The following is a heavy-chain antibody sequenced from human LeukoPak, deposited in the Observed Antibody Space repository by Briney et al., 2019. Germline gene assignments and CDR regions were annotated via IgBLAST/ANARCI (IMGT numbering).Heavy chain of an antibody. Sequence: SGTLSLTCAVSGGSISSSNWWSWVRQPPGKGLEWIGEIYHSGSTNYNPSLKSRVTISVDKSKNQFSLKLSSVTAADTAVYYCARAYIVFGEGINWFDPWGQGTLVTVSS. CDR3: ARAYIVFGEGINWFDP. CDR2: IYHSGST. J-gene: IGHJ5*02. CDR1: GGSISSSNW. D-gene: IGHD3-10*02. V-gene: IGHV4-4*02.